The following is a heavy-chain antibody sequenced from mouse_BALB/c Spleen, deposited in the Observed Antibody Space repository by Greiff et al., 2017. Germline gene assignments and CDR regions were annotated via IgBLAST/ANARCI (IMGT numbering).Heavy chain of an antibody. Sequence: VQLQESGPELVKPGASVRISCKASGYTFTSYYIHWVKQRPGQGLEWIGWIYPGNVNTKYNEKFKGKATLTADKSSSTAYMQLSSLTSEDSAVYFCARGAYDGYHMDYWGQGTSVTVSS. V-gene: IGHV1S56*01. D-gene: IGHD2-3*01. CDR3: ARGAYDGYHMDY. CDR2: IYPGNVNT. J-gene: IGHJ4*01. CDR1: GYTFTSYY.